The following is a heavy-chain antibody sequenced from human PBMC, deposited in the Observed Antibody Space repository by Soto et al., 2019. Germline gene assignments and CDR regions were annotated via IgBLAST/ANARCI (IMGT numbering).Heavy chain of an antibody. CDR1: GYTFTSYG. CDR2: ISTYNGNT. Sequence: QVQLVQSGAEVKKPGASVKVSCKASGYTFTSYGISWVRQAPGQGLEWMGWISTYNGNTKYAQKLQGRVTMTTDTTTRTECMELRSLGSDDTAGFYWARGMVRGVGSDYWGQGTLVTVSS. J-gene: IGHJ4*02. CDR3: ARGMVRGVGSDY. D-gene: IGHD3-10*01. V-gene: IGHV1-18*01.